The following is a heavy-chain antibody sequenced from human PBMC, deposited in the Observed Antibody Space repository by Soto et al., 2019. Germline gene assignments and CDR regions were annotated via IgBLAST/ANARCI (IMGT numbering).Heavy chain of an antibody. D-gene: IGHD4-17*01. CDR3: ARDRGYGDYLNWFDP. J-gene: IGHJ5*02. CDR1: GYTFTGYY. Sequence: ASVKVSCKASGYTFTGYYMHGVRQAPGQGLEWMGWINPNSGGTNYAQKFQGRVTMTRDTSISTAYMELSRLRSDDTAVYYCARDRGYGDYLNWFDPWGQGTLVTVSS. CDR2: INPNSGGT. V-gene: IGHV1-2*02.